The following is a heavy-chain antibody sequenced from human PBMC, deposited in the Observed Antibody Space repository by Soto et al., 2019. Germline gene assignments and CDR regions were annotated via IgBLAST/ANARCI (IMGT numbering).Heavy chain of an antibody. Sequence: GGSLRLSCAASGFTFSSYGMHWVRQAPGKGLEWVAVISYDGSNKYYADSVKGRFTISRDNSKNTLYLQMNSLRAEDTAVYYCAKGNLYGYPGDTFDYWGQGTLVTVSS. V-gene: IGHV3-30*18. CDR3: AKGNLYGYPGDTFDY. CDR1: GFTFSSYG. J-gene: IGHJ4*02. CDR2: ISYDGSNK. D-gene: IGHD5-18*01.